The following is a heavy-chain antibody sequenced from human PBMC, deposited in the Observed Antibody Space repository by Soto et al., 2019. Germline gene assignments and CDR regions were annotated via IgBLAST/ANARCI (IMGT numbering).Heavy chain of an antibody. J-gene: IGHJ4*02. CDR1: GFTFRSYA. Sequence: EVQLLESGGGLVQPGGSLRLSCRGSGFTFRSYAMSWVRQAPGKGLEWVSVISGSGDTPYYADSVKGRFTHSRDNSKNTLYLQMNSLRAEDTAIYYCATDRSAYRGSYDYWGQGALVTVSS. CDR3: ATDRSAYRGSYDY. V-gene: IGHV3-23*01. CDR2: ISGSGDTP. D-gene: IGHD3-10*01.